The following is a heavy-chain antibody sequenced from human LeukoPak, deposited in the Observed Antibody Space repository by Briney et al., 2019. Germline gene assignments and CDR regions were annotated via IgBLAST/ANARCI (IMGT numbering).Heavy chain of an antibody. D-gene: IGHD2/OR15-2a*01. CDR1: GFTFNSYW. J-gene: IGHJ4*02. CDR3: ARDCNRTYCYDY. V-gene: IGHV3-74*01. CDR2: IKSDGST. Sequence: GGSLRLSCAASGFTFNSYWMHWVRQTPGKGLMWVARIKSDGSTIYADSVQGRFTISRDNAKNTVYLQMNSLRVEDTAVYYCARDCNRTYCYDYWGQGTLVTVSS.